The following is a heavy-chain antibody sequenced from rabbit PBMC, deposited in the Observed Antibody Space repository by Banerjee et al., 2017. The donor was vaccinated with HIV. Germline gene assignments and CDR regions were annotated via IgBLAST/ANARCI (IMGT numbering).Heavy chain of an antibody. Sequence: QEQLVEYGGELVQPEGSLTLTCTASGLDFSSSYWICWVRQAPGKGLEWIACIYAGKGSTDYASWVNGRFTISSDNAQNTVDLQMNSLTAADTATYFCAREGYAGYAGYGYGPISLWGPGTLVTVS. CDR2: IYAGKGST. D-gene: IGHD7-1*01. CDR3: AREGYAGYAGYGYGPISL. V-gene: IGHV1S45*01. CDR1: GLDFSSSYW. J-gene: IGHJ4*01.